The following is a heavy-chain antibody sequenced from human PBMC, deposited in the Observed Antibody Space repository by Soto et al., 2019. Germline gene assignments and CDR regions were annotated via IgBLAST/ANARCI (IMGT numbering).Heavy chain of an antibody. CDR1: GLTLSHYW. Sequence: EVLLVESGGGLVQPGGSMRLACAASGLTLSHYWMHWVRQVPGKGLVWVAEISNDERNIKTSYADSVKGRFTVSRDDAKNTLYLQMNGLRGDDTAVYYFASRSEADCFWGQVAQVTVSS. D-gene: IGHD2-21*01. V-gene: IGHV3-74*03. J-gene: IGHJ4*02. CDR3: ASRSEADCF. CDR2: ISNDERNIKT.